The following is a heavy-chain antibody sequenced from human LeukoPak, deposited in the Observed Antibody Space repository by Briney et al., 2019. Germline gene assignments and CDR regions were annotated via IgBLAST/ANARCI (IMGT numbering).Heavy chain of an antibody. CDR2: ISGSGGST. CDR3: VRDRAYFDSSGFYNLDY. V-gene: IGHV3-23*01. Sequence: GGSLRLSCAASGFTFSSYAMSWVRQAPGKGLEWVSAISGSGGSTYYADSVKGRFTISGDNAKNSLYLQMNSLRAEDTAVYYCVRDRAYFDSSGFYNLDYWGQGTLVTVSS. D-gene: IGHD3-22*01. J-gene: IGHJ4*02. CDR1: GFTFSSYA.